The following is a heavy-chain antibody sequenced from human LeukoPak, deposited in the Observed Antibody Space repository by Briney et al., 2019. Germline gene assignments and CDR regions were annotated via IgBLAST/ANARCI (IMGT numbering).Heavy chain of an antibody. V-gene: IGHV4-61*01. CDR2: IYYRGST. CDR1: GGSVSSGSYY. D-gene: IGHD3-10*01. J-gene: IGHJ4*02. CDR3: ARDPYGSGTGFDY. Sequence: SETLSLTCTVSGGSVSSGSYYWSWIRQPPGKGLEWIGYIYYRGSTNYNPSLKSRVTISVDTSKNQFSLKLSSVTAADTAVYYCARDPYGSGTGFDYWGQGTLVTVSS.